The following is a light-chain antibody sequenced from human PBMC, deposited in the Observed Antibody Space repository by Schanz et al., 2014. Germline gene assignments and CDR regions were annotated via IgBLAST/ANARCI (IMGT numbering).Light chain of an antibody. Sequence: QSALTQPPSASGSPGQSVTISCTGTSSDVGGYNYVSWYQQHPGKAPKLMIYDVTNRPSGVSNRFSGSKSGNTASLTISGLQAEDEADYYCCSYAGKYTWVFGGGTKLTVL. CDR2: DVT. CDR3: CSYAGKYTWV. CDR1: SSDVGGYNY. V-gene: IGLV2-11*01. J-gene: IGLJ3*02.